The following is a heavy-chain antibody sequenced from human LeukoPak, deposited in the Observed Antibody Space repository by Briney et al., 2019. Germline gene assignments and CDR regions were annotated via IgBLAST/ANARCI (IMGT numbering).Heavy chain of an antibody. CDR2: INHSGST. CDR1: GGSFSGYY. D-gene: IGHD3-22*01. CDR3: ARRIVVVIGDAFDI. J-gene: IGHJ3*02. V-gene: IGHV4-34*01. Sequence: PSETLSLTCAVYGGSFSGYYWSWIRQPPGNGLEWIGEINHSGSTNYNPSLKSRVTISVDTSKNQFSLKLSSVTAADTAVYYCARRIVVVIGDAFDIWGQGTMVTVSS.